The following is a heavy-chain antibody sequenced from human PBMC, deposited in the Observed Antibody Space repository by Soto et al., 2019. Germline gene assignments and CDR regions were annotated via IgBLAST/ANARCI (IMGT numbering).Heavy chain of an antibody. CDR3: ARAYCSGGSCRENSYYYYYYMDV. CDR2: INPSGGST. Sequence: ASVKVSCKASGYTFTSYYMHWVRQAPGQGLEWMGIINPSGGSTSYAQKFQGRVTMTRDTSTSTVYMELSSLRSEDTAVYYCARAYCSGGSCRENSYYYYYYMDVWGKGTTVTVSS. CDR1: GYTFTSYY. V-gene: IGHV1-46*03. D-gene: IGHD2-15*01. J-gene: IGHJ6*03.